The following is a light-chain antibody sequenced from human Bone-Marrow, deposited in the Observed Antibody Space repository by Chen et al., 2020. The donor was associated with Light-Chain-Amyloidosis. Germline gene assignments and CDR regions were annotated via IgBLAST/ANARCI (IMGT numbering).Light chain of an antibody. CDR1: NIGSTS. Sequence: SYVLTQPSSVSVAPGQTATFVCGGNNIGSTSVHWYQQTPGQAPLLVVYDDSDRPSGIPERLSGSNSGNTATLTSSRVEAGDEADYYCQVWDRSSDRPVFGGGTKLTVL. CDR2: DDS. V-gene: IGLV3-21*02. J-gene: IGLJ3*02. CDR3: QVWDRSSDRPV.